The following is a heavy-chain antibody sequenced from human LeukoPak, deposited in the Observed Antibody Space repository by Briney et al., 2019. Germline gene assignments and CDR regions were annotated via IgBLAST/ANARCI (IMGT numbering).Heavy chain of an antibody. CDR3: AREGAAYYYDSSGYSHVDAFDI. CDR2: IYYSGST. J-gene: IGHJ3*02. CDR1: GFTFSSYS. D-gene: IGHD3-22*01. Sequence: GSLRLSCAASGFTFSSYSMNWVRQAPGKGLEWIGYIYYSGSTNYNPSLKSRVTISVDTSKNQFSLKLSSVTAADTAVYYCAREGAAYYYDSSGYSHVDAFDIWGQGTMVTVSS. V-gene: IGHV4-59*01.